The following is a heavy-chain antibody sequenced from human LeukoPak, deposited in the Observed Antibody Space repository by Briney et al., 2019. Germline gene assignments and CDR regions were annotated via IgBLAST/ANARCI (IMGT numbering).Heavy chain of an antibody. CDR1: GGSISSGGYS. V-gene: IGHV3-7*03. Sequence: PSETLSLTCAVSGGSISSGGYSWSWIRQPPGKGLEWVANINRDGSERYYVDSVKGRFTISRDDAKSSLYLQMNSLRAEDTAVYYCARRNAMDVWGQGTTVIVFS. CDR2: INRDGSER. CDR3: ARRNAMDV. J-gene: IGHJ6*02.